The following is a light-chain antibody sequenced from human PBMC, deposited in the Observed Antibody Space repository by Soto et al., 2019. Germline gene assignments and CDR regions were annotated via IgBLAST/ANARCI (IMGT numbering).Light chain of an antibody. CDR1: QSISSW. Sequence: DIQMTQSPSTLSASVGDRVTITCRASQSISSWLAWYQQKPGKAPKLLIYDASSLVSGVPSRFSGSGSGTEFTLTISSLQPDDFATYYCQQYNSYSLTFGGGTKVEIK. J-gene: IGKJ4*01. V-gene: IGKV1-5*01. CDR2: DAS. CDR3: QQYNSYSLT.